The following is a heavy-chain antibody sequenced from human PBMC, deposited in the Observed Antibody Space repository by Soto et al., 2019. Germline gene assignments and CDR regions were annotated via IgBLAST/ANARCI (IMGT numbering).Heavy chain of an antibody. CDR1: GGTFSSYT. V-gene: IGHV1-69*02. Sequence: QVQLVQSGAEVKKPGSSVKVSCKASGGTFSSYTISWVRQAPGQGLEWMGRIIPILGIANYAQKFQGRVTISADKSTSKAYMGVSRLRSEDTARYYCSKGYDTWGQGTLVTVSS. CDR3: SKGYDT. D-gene: IGHD3-9*01. CDR2: IIPILGIA. J-gene: IGHJ4*02.